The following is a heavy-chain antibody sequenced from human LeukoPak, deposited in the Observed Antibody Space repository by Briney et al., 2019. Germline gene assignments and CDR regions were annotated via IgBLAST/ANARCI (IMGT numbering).Heavy chain of an antibody. CDR1: GFTFSDCY. D-gene: IGHD3-22*01. CDR2: ISSSGSTI. Sequence: KTGGSLRLSCAASGFTFSDCYMSWIRQAPGKGLEWVSYISSSGSTIYYADSVKGRFTISRDNAKNSLYLQMNSLRAEDTAVYYCARDNYDSSGPYYFDYWGQGTLVTVSS. CDR3: ARDNYDSSGPYYFDY. V-gene: IGHV3-11*04. J-gene: IGHJ4*02.